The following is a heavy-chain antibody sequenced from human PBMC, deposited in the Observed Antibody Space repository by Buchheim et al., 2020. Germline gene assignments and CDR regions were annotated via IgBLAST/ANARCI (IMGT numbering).Heavy chain of an antibody. V-gene: IGHV3-30*04. CDR3: ARGRGDYYYGMDV. CDR1: GFTFSSYA. CDR2: ISYDGSNK. Sequence: QVQLVESGGGVVQPGRSLRLSCAASGFTFSSYAMHWVHQAPGKGLEWVAVISYDGSNKYYADSVKGRFTISRDNSKNTLYLQMNSLRAEDTAVYYCARGRGDYYYGMDVWGQGTT. D-gene: IGHD3-10*01. J-gene: IGHJ6*02.